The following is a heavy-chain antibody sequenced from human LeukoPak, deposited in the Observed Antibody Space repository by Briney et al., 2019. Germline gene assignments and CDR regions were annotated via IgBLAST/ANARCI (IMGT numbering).Heavy chain of an antibody. CDR3: ARTRVKDYGDYAEYFQH. V-gene: IGHV1-69*15. J-gene: IGHJ1*01. D-gene: IGHD4-17*01. Sequence: VASVKVSCKASGGTFSSYAISWVRQAPGQGLEWMGRIIPIFGTANYAQKFQGRVTITADESTSTAYMELSSLRSEDTAVYYCARTRVKDYGDYAEYFQHWGQGTLVTVSS. CDR2: IIPIFGTA. CDR1: GGTFSSYA.